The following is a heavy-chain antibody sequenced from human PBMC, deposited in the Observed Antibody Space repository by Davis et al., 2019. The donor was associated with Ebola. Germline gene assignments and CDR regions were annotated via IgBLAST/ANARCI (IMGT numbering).Heavy chain of an antibody. J-gene: IGHJ5*02. CDR3: ARSTIYWFDP. D-gene: IGHD2-21*01. CDR2: INPSGGST. V-gene: IGHV1-46*01. Sequence: AASAQVSCNASGYTFTSYYMHWVRQAPGQGLEWMGIINPSGGSTSYAQKFQGRVTMTRDTSTSTVYMELRSLRSDDTAVYYCARSTIYWFDPWGQGTLVTVSS. CDR1: GYTFTSYY.